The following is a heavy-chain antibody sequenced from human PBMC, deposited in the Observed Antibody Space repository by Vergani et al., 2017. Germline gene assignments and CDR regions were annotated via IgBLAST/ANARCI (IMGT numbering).Heavy chain of an antibody. V-gene: IGHV3-30-3*01. CDR1: GFTFSSYA. CDR2: ISYDGSNK. D-gene: IGHD5-24*01. J-gene: IGHJ4*02. Sequence: QVQLVESGGGVVQPGRSLRLSCAASGFTFSSYAMHLVRQAPGKGLEWVAVISYDGSNKYYADSVKGRFTIARDNSKNTLYLQMNSLRAEDTAVYYCARDPRRGAATILDYWGQGTLVTVSS. CDR3: ARDPRRGAATILDY.